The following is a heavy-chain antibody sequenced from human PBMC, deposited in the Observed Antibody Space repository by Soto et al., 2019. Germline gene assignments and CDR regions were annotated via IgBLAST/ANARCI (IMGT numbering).Heavy chain of an antibody. CDR2: IYPGDSDT. CDR1: GYIFTNYW. V-gene: IGHV5-51*01. J-gene: IGHJ6*02. Sequence: LGESLKISCNGSGYIFTNYWIGWVRQMPGKGLEWMGIIYPGDSDTRYSPSFQGQVTISADKSISTAYLQWSSLKASDTAMYYCARTSAAGKYYYGMDVWGQGTTVTVSS. CDR3: ARTSAAGKYYYGMDV. D-gene: IGHD6-13*01.